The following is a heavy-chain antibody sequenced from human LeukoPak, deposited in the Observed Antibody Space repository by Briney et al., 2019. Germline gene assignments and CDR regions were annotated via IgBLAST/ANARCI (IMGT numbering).Heavy chain of an antibody. D-gene: IGHD6-19*01. Sequence: GGSLRLYCVVSGFTFDEYAMHWVRQVPGKGLEWISGISWGGSNIEYADSVKGRFTISRDNAKKCLFLEMNILRPEDTALYYCAQASSGWFAHYFEHWGQGTLVTVSS. CDR3: AQASSGWFAHYFEH. V-gene: IGHV3-9*01. J-gene: IGHJ4*02. CDR1: GFTFDEYA. CDR2: ISWGGSNI.